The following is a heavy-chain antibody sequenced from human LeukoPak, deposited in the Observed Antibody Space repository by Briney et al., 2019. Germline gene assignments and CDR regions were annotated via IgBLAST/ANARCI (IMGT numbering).Heavy chain of an antibody. D-gene: IGHD1-26*01. V-gene: IGHV3-33*03. J-gene: IGHJ4*02. CDR2: IWHDGSNK. CDR1: GFTFSSYG. Sequence: GGSLRLSCAASGFTFSSYGMHWVRQAPGKGLEGVAVIWHDGSNKYYADSVKGRFTISRDDSKNTLYLQMNSLRADDTAVYYCAKDLGRYRNNFFDYWGQGNLVTVSS. CDR3: AKDLGRYRNNFFDY.